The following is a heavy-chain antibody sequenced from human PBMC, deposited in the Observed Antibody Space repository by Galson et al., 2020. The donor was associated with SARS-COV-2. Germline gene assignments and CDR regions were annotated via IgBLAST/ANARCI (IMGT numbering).Heavy chain of an antibody. D-gene: IGHD6-13*01. CDR2: ISHSGTNI. J-gene: IGHJ3*01. Sequence: GESLKISCAASGFIFTNYEMNWVRQAPGKGLEWVSYISHSGTNIYYADSVKGRFTISRDNTKNSVYLQMTSVRAEDKAVYYCASPYLAAASFFGAFDLWGRGTMVTVSS. CDR1: GFIFTNYE. V-gene: IGHV3-48*03. CDR3: ASPYLAAASFFGAFDL.